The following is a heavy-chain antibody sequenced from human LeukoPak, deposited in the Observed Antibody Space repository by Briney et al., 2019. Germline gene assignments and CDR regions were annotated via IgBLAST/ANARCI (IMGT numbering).Heavy chain of an antibody. CDR3: ARGTGGYEDY. J-gene: IGHJ4*02. V-gene: IGHV3-7*01. D-gene: IGHD1-1*01. Sequence: GGALRLPCAASGFTFIRYWVSLVRQAPGKGLEGVANIKKDGSEKNYVGSVEGRFTISRDNAKNSLLMQMKSPRSEDTAVYYCARGTGGYEDYWGQGTLVTVSS. CDR1: GFTFIRYW. CDR2: IKKDGSEK.